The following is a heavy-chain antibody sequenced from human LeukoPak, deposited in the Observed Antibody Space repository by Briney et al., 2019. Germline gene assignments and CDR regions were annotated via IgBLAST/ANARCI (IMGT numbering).Heavy chain of an antibody. CDR2: ISASDGST. Sequence: GGSLRLSCAASGFTFRSYAMSWVRQAPGKGLEWVASISASDGSTYHADSVKGRFTISRDNSKNTLYLQMNSLRAEDTAVYYCAKIPDYDPQYYFDYWGQGTLVTVSS. CDR3: AKIPDYDPQYYFDY. CDR1: GFTFRSYA. V-gene: IGHV3-23*01. J-gene: IGHJ4*02. D-gene: IGHD4-17*01.